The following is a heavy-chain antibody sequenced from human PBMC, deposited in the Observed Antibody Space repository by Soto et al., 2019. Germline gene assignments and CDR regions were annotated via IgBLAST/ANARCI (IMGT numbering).Heavy chain of an antibody. V-gene: IGHV1-18*01. D-gene: IGHD3-10*01. CDR2: ISPYKGNT. Sequence: ASVKVSCKASGYTFSSIGISWGRQAPGQGLEWMGWISPYKGNTHYAQGLQGRVTMTTDTSTSTAYMELRSLRSDDTAVYYCARVLEASGSYYTDYSCQGTLVTVSS. J-gene: IGHJ4*02. CDR1: GYTFSSIG. CDR3: ARVLEASGSYYTDY.